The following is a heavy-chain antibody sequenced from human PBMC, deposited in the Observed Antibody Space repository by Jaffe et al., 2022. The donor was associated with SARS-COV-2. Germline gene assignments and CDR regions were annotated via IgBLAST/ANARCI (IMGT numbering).Heavy chain of an antibody. D-gene: IGHD1-26*01. V-gene: IGHV3-9*01. CDR1: GFFFGDYA. Sequence: EVQLVESGGGLVQPGGSLKLSCVASGFFFGDYAMHWVRQAPGKGLEWVSDISWNSEITGYADSVKGRFTISRDNAKNSLYLQMNSLRPEDTALYYCAKDMSSGGWEGLDCWGQGTLVTVPS. CDR3: AKDMSSGGWEGLDC. CDR2: ISWNSEIT. J-gene: IGHJ4*02.